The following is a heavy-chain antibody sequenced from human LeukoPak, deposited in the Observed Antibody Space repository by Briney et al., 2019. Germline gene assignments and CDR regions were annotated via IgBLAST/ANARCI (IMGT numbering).Heavy chain of an antibody. Sequence: SETLSLTCTVSGGSISSSSYYWGWIRQPPGKGLEWIGSIYYSGSTYYNPSLKSRVTISVDTSKNQFSLKLSSVTAADTAVYYCAGLGSIAAPKGDYWGQGTLVTVSS. CDR1: GGSISSSSYY. J-gene: IGHJ4*02. D-gene: IGHD6-6*01. CDR2: IYYSGST. CDR3: AGLGSIAAPKGDY. V-gene: IGHV4-39*01.